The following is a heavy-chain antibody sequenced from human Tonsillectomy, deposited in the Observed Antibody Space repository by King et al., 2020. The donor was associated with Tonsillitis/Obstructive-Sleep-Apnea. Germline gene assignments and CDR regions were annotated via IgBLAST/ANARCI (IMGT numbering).Heavy chain of an antibody. D-gene: IGHD2-15*01. CDR2: ITYDGSNK. V-gene: IGHV3-30*18. Sequence: VQLVESGGGVVQPGRSLRLSCAASGFTFSSYGMHWVRQAPGKGLEWVAVITYDGSNKYYADSVKGRFTISRDNSKNTLYLQMNSLRAEDTAVFYCAKARVYIVVPGDYWGQGTLVTVPS. CDR3: AKARVYIVVPGDY. J-gene: IGHJ4*02. CDR1: GFTFSSYG.